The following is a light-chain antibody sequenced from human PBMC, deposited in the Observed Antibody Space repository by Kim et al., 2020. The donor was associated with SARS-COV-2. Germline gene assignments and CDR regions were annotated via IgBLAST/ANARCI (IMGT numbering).Light chain of an antibody. V-gene: IGKV1-5*03. CDR1: QSISSW. CDR2: KAS. J-gene: IGKJ3*01. CDR3: QQYNSYSRL. Sequence: DIQMTQSPSTLSASVGDRVTITCRASQSISSWLAWYQQKPGKAPKLLIYKASSLESGVPSRFSGSGSGTEFTLTISSLQPDDFATYYCQQYNSYSRLFGPGTKVDIK.